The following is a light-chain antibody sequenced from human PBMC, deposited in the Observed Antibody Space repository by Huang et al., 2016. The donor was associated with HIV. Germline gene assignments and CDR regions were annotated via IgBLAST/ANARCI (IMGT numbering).Light chain of an antibody. J-gene: IGKJ2*01. Sequence: DIQMTQSPSSLSASVGDRVTITCRASQSISTYLNWFPQKPGTAPKLLIYSASNLQSGVPSRFSGSGSGIDFTLTISSLQPEDFATYYCQQSYTTPITFGQGTKVDIK. CDR1: QSISTY. CDR2: SAS. CDR3: QQSYTTPIT. V-gene: IGKV1-39*01.